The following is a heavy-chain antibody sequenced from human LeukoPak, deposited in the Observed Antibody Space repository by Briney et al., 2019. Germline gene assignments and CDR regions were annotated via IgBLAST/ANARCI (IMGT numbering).Heavy chain of an antibody. D-gene: IGHD3-3*01. Sequence: SETLSLTCTVSRGSISSRSDYWWAWIRQPPVKGLEGIGSVYYNGNTYYNWSLKSRLTISVDTSKDQFSLNLASVTAADTAVYHCARQRASGTWAFDYWGQGTLLTVSS. V-gene: IGHV4-39*01. CDR1: RGSISSRSDY. CDR3: ARQRASGTWAFDY. J-gene: IGHJ4*02. CDR2: VYYNGNT.